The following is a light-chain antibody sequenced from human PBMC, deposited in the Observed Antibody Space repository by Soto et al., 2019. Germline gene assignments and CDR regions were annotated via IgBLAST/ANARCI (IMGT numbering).Light chain of an antibody. V-gene: IGKV3-20*01. CDR3: QQYGSSPWT. CDR2: LAS. J-gene: IGKJ1*01. Sequence: EIVLTQSPGTLSLSPGERATLSCRASQSVTNNYLAWYQQKAGQAPRLLIYLASNRAAGTPDRFSGSGSGADFTLTINRREPEDFAVYFCQQYGSSPWTFGHGTKVDIK. CDR1: QSVTNNY.